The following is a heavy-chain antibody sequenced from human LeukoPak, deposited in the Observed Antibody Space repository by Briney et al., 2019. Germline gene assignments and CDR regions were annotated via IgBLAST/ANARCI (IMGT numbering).Heavy chain of an antibody. Sequence: SQTLSLTCAVSGGSISSGGYSWSWIRQPPGKGLEWIGYIYHSGSTHYNPSLKSRVTISVDRSKNQFSLKLSSVTAADTAVYYCARIPRVLLWFGELSYGMDVWGKGTTVTVSS. CDR1: GGSISSGGYS. V-gene: IGHV4-30-2*01. CDR3: ARIPRVLLWFGELSYGMDV. J-gene: IGHJ6*04. CDR2: IYHSGST. D-gene: IGHD3-10*01.